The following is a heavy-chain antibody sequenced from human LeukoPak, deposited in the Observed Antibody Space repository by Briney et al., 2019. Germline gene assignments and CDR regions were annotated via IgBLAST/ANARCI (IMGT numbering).Heavy chain of an antibody. CDR2: IYGADYTT. V-gene: IGHV5-51*01. CDR1: VYSFTSYW. J-gene: IGHJ4*02. D-gene: IGHD2-2*01. CDR3: ARRPAGARTFDY. Sequence: GESLKISCKGSVYSFTSYWIGWVRQMPGKGLEWMGVIYGADYTTIYSPPFHGQITISADKSISTAYLQWTSLKASDTAMYYCARRPAGARTFDYWGQGALVTVSS.